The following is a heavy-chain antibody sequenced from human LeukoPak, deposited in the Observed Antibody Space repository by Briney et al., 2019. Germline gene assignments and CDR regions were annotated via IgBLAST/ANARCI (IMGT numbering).Heavy chain of an antibody. CDR2: IIPILGIA. CDR3: ARDSRRIVVVPAATEFDP. Sequence: SVKVSCKASGGTFSSYAISWVRQAPGQGLGWMGRIIPILGIANYAQKFQGRVTITADKSTSTAYMELSSLRSEDTAVYYCARDSRRIVVVPAATEFDPWGQGTLVTVSS. V-gene: IGHV1-69*04. CDR1: GGTFSSYA. D-gene: IGHD2-2*01. J-gene: IGHJ5*02.